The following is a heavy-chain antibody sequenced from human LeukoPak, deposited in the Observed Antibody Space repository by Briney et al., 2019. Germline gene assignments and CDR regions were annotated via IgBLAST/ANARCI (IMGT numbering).Heavy chain of an antibody. J-gene: IGHJ5*02. CDR3: ARGLYTSNWYWFDP. D-gene: IGHD6-13*01. CDR1: GGSISSYY. CDR2: IFYSGST. V-gene: IGHV4-59*01. Sequence: PSETLSLTCTGSGGSISSYYWTWIRQPPGKGLEWIGYIFYSGSTNHNPSLKSRVTISVDTSKNQFSLKLTSVTAADTAVYYCARGLYTSNWYWFDPWGQGTLVTVSS.